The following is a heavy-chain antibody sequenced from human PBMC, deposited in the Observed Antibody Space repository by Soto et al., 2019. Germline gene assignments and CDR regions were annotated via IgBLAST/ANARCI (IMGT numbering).Heavy chain of an antibody. CDR1: GGSFSGYY. J-gene: IGHJ4*02. Sequence: QVQLQQWGAGLLKPSETLSLSCAVYGGSFSGYYWTWIRQPPGKGLEWIGEITQGGSADYNPSLKSRVTISVDTSKNQFSLKMSSVTAADTAVYYCARGQFYSSLGYFDSWGQGTLVTVSS. D-gene: IGHD2-15*01. CDR2: ITQGGSA. V-gene: IGHV4-34*01. CDR3: ARGQFYSSLGYFDS.